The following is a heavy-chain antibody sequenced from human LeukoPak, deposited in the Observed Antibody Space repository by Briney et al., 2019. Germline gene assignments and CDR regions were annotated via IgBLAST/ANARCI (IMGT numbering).Heavy chain of an antibody. CDR1: GYTFTSYG. V-gene: IGHV1-18*01. CDR3: ARAPTYYYYYYMDV. Sequence: ASVKVSCKASGYTFTSYGIGWVRQAPGQGLEWMGWISAHNGNTNYAQKLQGRVTMTTDTSTSTAYMELRSLRSDDTAVYYCARAPTYYYYYYMDVWGKGTTVTISS. CDR2: ISAHNGNT. J-gene: IGHJ6*03.